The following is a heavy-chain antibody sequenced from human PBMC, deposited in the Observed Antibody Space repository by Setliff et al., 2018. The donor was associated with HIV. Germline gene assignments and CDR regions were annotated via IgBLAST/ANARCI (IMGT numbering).Heavy chain of an antibody. V-gene: IGHV1-46*01. D-gene: IGHD6-19*01. CDR1: GYTFTSYY. J-gene: IGHJ4*02. CDR2: INPSGGST. Sequence: ASVKVSCQASGYTFTSYYIHWVRQAPGQGLEWMGRINPSGGSTSYAQKFQGRVTITADKSTSTAYMQLSSLRSEDTAVYYCARDEGSGWPLDYWGQGTLVTVSS. CDR3: ARDEGSGWPLDY.